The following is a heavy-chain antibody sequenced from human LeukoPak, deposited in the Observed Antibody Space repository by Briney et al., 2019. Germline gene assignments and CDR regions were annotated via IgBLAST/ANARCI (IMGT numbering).Heavy chain of an antibody. Sequence: SETLSLTCTISGVPFSSYYWSWIRQSPGKGLEWIGYVHQSGTTNSNPPLKSRVTISVDTSKNQFSLKLTSVTAADTAVYYCARDGGSYSRNWLDPWGRGTLVTVSS. CDR2: VHQSGTT. CDR3: ARDGGSYSRNWLDP. D-gene: IGHD3-16*01. V-gene: IGHV4-59*01. CDR1: GVPFSSYY. J-gene: IGHJ5*02.